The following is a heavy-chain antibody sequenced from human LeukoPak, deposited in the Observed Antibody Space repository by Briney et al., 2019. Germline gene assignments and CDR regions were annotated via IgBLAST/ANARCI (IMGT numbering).Heavy chain of an antibody. CDR1: GYTFTGYY. D-gene: IGHD3-9*01. V-gene: IGHV1-2*02. Sequence: ASVTVSCKASGYTFTGYYMHWVRQAPGQGLEWMGGINPNSGGTNYAQRFQGRVTMTRDTSISTAYLDLSRLRSDDTAVYYCARDSEAEDFLTGDRNWFDPWGQGTLVTVSS. CDR3: ARDSEAEDFLTGDRNWFDP. CDR2: INPNSGGT. J-gene: IGHJ5*02.